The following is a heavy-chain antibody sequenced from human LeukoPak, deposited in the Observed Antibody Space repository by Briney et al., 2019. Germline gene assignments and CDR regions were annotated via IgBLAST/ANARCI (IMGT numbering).Heavy chain of an antibody. CDR3: ATYIVVALDN. J-gene: IGHJ4*02. CDR2: ISNRGRTI. D-gene: IGHD3-22*01. V-gene: IGHV3-48*03. Sequence: GGSLRLSCAASGFTFSSYEMNWVRQAPGKGLEWISYISNRGRTIYYADSVKGRFTISRDNAKNSLYLQMKSLRAEDTAVYYCATYIVVALDNWGQGTLVTVSS. CDR1: GFTFSSYE.